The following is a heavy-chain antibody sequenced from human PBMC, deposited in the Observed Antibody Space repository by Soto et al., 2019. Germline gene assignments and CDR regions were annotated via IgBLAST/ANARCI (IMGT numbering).Heavy chain of an antibody. D-gene: IGHD2-15*01. J-gene: IGHJ6*02. CDR2: LYPGDSDT. CDR3: ATKSGGYSSYYGMDV. V-gene: IGHV5-51*01. Sequence: GAEVKKPGESLKISCKGSGYNFTKYWIGWVRQTPGKGLEWMGILYPGDSDTRYSPSFRGQVTISADKSISTAYLQWSSLKTSDTAMYYCATKSGGYSSYYGMDVWGQGTTVTVFS. CDR1: GYNFTKYW.